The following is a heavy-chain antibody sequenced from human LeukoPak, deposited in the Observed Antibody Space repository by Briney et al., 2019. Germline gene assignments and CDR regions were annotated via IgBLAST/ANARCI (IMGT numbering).Heavy chain of an antibody. Sequence: AGGSLRLSCAASGFTFSNYWMSWVRQAQGKGLEWVANIKFDGNDKSYVDSVKGRFTISRDNSKNTLYLQMNSLRAEDTAVYYCAREMAVWGQGALVTVSS. CDR1: GFTFSNYW. CDR3: AREMAV. J-gene: IGHJ4*02. CDR2: IKFDGNDK. D-gene: IGHD2-8*01. V-gene: IGHV3-7*01.